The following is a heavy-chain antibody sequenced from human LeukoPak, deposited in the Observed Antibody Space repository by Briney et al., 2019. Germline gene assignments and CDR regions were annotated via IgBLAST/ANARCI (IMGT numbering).Heavy chain of an antibody. CDR1: GFTFSNYW. J-gene: IGHJ4*02. Sequence: GGSLRLSCAASGFTFSNYWMSWVRQGPGKGLEWVANINQDSSEKYYVDSVKGRFTISRDNAKNSLYLQLNTLRPKDTAVYYCVQGWRDNWGQGTLVTVSS. V-gene: IGHV3-7*01. CDR3: VQGWRDN. CDR2: INQDSSEK. D-gene: IGHD2-15*01.